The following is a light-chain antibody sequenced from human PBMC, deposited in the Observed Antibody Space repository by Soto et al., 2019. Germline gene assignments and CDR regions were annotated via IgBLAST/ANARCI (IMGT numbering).Light chain of an antibody. J-gene: IGKJ1*01. Sequence: EIVLKQSPGTLSLSPGESSTLSCRASQRVSNNYLAWYQQKPGQAPRLLIYGASNRATGIPDRSSGSGSGADFTLTISRLEPEDFAVYYCEQYSISSTFGQGTKVDIK. CDR1: QRVSNNY. CDR2: GAS. V-gene: IGKV3-20*01. CDR3: EQYSISST.